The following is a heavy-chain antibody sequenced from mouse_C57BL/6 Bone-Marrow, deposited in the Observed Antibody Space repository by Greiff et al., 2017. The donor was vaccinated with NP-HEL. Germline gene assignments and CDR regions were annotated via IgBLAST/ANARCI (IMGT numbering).Heavy chain of an antibody. V-gene: IGHV2-9-1*01. CDR3: TTVVAKGYFDV. J-gene: IGHJ1*03. CDR1: GFSLTSYA. D-gene: IGHD1-1*01. Sequence: VKLMESGPGLVAPSQSLSITCTVSGFSLTSYAISWVRQPPGKGLEWLGEIWTGGGTNYNSALKSRLSISKDNSKSQVFLKMNSLQTDDTARYYCTTVVAKGYFDVWGTGTTVTVSS. CDR2: IWTGGGT.